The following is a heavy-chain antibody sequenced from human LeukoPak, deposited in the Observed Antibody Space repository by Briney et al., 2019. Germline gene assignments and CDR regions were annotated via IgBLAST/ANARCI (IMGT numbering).Heavy chain of an antibody. CDR2: IYYSGST. CDR1: GGSISSGDYY. CDR3: ARARRPIVVVPAGRYYFDC. J-gene: IGHJ4*02. V-gene: IGHV4-30-4*01. D-gene: IGHD2-2*01. Sequence: SETLSLTCTVSGGSISSGDYYWSWIRQPPGKGLEWIGYIYYSGSTYYNPSLKSRVTISVDTSKNQFSLKLSSVTAADTAVYYCARARRPIVVVPAGRYYFDCWGQGTLVTVSS.